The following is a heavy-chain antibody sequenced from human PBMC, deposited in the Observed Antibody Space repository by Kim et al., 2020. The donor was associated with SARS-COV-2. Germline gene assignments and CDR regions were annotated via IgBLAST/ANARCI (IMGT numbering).Heavy chain of an antibody. CDR3: AREAAVAGNFDY. V-gene: IGHV3-30*01. Sequence: YYADSVKGRLTISRDNSKNTLYLQMNSLRAEDTAVYYCAREAAVAGNFDYWGQGTLVTVSS. J-gene: IGHJ4*02. D-gene: IGHD6-19*01.